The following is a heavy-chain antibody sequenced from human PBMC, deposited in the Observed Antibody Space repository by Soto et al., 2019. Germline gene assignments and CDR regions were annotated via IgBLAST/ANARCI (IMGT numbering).Heavy chain of an antibody. CDR1: GGSISSSSYY. J-gene: IGHJ4*02. V-gene: IGHV4-39*01. D-gene: IGHD5-18*01. Sequence: QLQLQESGPGLVKPSETLSLTCTVSGGSISSSSYYWGWIRQPPGKGLEWIGSIYYSGSTYYNPSLKSRVTISVDTSKNQFSLKLSSVTAADTAVYYCANKMATAYFDYWGQGTLVTVSS. CDR3: ANKMATAYFDY. CDR2: IYYSGST.